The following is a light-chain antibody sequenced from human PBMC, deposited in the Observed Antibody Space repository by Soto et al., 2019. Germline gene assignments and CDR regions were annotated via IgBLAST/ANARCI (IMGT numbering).Light chain of an antibody. CDR3: QQYGSSPWT. CDR2: DAS. V-gene: IGKV3D-20*01. CDR1: ERVSSSY. J-gene: IGKJ5*01. Sequence: EIVMTQSPDTLSLSPGERATLCCGASERVSSSYVAWYQMKAGLAPRLLIHDASTRASGIPDRFRGSKSGTDFTLTISRLDPEDEAFYYCQQYGSSPWTFGQGTRLEIK.